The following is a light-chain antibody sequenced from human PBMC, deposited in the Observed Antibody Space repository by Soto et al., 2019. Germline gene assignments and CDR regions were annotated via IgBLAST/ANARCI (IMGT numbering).Light chain of an antibody. Sequence: EIVLTQSPDTVSLSPGESVTLSCRSSQSVSTYVAWYQQKPGQAPRLLDYDASKRAPGIPARFSGSGSGTDFTLTISSLEPEDFAVYHCQQRTNWITFGQGTRLEIK. J-gene: IGKJ5*01. CDR1: QSVSTY. V-gene: IGKV3-11*01. CDR2: DAS. CDR3: QQRTNWIT.